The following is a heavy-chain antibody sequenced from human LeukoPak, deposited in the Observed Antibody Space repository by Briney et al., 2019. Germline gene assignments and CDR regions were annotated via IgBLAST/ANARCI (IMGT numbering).Heavy chain of an antibody. CDR1: GGSISSYY. CDR2: IYYSGST. CDR3: ARQRVVVIPASMKGWTWFDP. J-gene: IGHJ5*02. D-gene: IGHD2-2*01. V-gene: IGHV4-59*08. Sequence: SETLSLTCTVSGGSISSYYWSWIRQPPGKGLEWIGYIYYSGSTNYNPSLKSRVTISVDTSKSQFSLRLTSMTAADTAVYYCARQRVVVIPASMKGWTWFDPWGQGTLVIVSS.